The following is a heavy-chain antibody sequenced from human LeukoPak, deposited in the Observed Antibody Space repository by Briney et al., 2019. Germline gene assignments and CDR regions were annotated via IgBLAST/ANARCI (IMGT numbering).Heavy chain of an antibody. V-gene: IGHV4-61*08. Sequence: SQTLSLTCTVSGGSVSSGGFYWNWIRQHPERGLEWIGYIYYSGSTNYNPSLKSRVTISVDTSKNQFSLKLSSVTAADTAVYYCARGEVTASLDYWGQGTLVTVSS. CDR2: IYYSGST. CDR1: GGSVSSGGFY. CDR3: ARGEVTASLDY. D-gene: IGHD2-21*02. J-gene: IGHJ4*02.